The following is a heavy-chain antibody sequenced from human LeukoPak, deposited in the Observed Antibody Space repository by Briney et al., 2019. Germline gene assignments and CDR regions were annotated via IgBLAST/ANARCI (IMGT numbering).Heavy chain of an antibody. J-gene: IGHJ4*02. Sequence: ASVKVSCKASGYTFTDYYIHWVRQAPGQGLEWMGWINPNSGGTNYAQKFQGRVTMTRDTSISTAYMELSRLRSDDTAVYYCARDVGVPAAIDYWGQGTLVTVSS. D-gene: IGHD2-2*01. CDR3: ARDVGVPAAIDY. CDR1: GYTFTDYY. V-gene: IGHV1-2*02. CDR2: INPNSGGT.